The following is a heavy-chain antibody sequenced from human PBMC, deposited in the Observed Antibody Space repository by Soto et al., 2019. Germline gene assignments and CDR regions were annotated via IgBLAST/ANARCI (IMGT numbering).Heavy chain of an antibody. CDR1: GFTFSSYG. J-gene: IGHJ6*02. CDR2: ISYDGSNK. D-gene: IGHD6-13*01. V-gene: IGHV3-30*18. CDR3: AKVAAAGQKSPAYYYGMDV. Sequence: PGGSLRLSCAASGFTFSSYGMHWVRQAPGKGLEWVAVISYDGSNKYYADSVMGRFTISRDNSKNTLYLQMNSLRAEDTAVYYCAKVAAAGQKSPAYYYGMDVWGQGTTVTVSS.